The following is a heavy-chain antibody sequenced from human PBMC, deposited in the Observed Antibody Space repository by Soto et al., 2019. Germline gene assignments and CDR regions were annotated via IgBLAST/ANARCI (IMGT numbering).Heavy chain of an antibody. V-gene: IGHV3-30-3*01. CDR3: AGPLRYFAWLLNY. D-gene: IGHD3-9*01. J-gene: IGHJ4*02. CDR1: GFTFSSYA. CDR2: ISYDGSNK. Sequence: QVQLVESGGGVVQPGRSLRLSCAASGFTFSSYAMHWVRQAPGKGLEWVAVISYDGSNKYYADSVKGRFTISRDNSKKTLYLQRNSLGAEDTAVYYCAGPLRYFAWLLNYWGQGTLVTVS.